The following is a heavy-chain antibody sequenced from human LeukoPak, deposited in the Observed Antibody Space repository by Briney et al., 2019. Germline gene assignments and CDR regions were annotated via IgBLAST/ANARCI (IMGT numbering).Heavy chain of an antibody. CDR1: GFTFSSYA. V-gene: IGHV3-23*01. CDR3: AKDGAGLVGATSWRPQKPYYYYGMDV. J-gene: IGHJ6*02. D-gene: IGHD1-26*01. CDR2: ISGSGGST. Sequence: GGSLRLSCAASGFTFSSYAMSWVRQAPGKGLEWVSAISGSGGSTYYADSVKGRFTISRDNSKNTLYLQMNSLRAEDTAVYYCAKDGAGLVGATSWRPQKPYYYYGMDVWGQGTTVTVSS.